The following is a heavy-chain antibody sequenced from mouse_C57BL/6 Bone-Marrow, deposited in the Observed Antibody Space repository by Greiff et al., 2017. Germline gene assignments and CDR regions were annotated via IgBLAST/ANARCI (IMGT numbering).Heavy chain of an antibody. CDR1: GFTFSSYT. V-gene: IGHV5-9*01. Sequence: EVKLVESGGGLVKPGGSLKLSCAASGFTFSSYTMSWVRQTPEKRLEWVATISGGGGNTYYPDSVKGRFTISRDNAKNTLYLQMSSLRSEDTALYYWARHEQLRPWFAYWGQGTLVTVSA. CDR3: ARHEQLRPWFAY. D-gene: IGHD3-2*02. CDR2: ISGGGGNT. J-gene: IGHJ3*01.